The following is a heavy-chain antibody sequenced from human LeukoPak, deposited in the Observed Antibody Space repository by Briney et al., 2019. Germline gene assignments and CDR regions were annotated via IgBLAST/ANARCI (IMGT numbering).Heavy chain of an antibody. CDR2: IIPILGIA. V-gene: IGHV1-69*04. D-gene: IGHD6-13*01. CDR1: GGTFSSYA. Sequence: ASVKVSCKASGGTFSSYAISWVRQAPGQGLEWMGRIIPILGIANYAQKFQGRVTITADKSTSTAYMELSSLRSEDTAVYYCARDPAEYSSSWTLYSWFDPWGQGTLVTVSS. J-gene: IGHJ5*02. CDR3: ARDPAEYSSSWTLYSWFDP.